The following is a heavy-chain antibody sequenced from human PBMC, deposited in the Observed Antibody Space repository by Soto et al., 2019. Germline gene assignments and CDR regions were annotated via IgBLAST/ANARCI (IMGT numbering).Heavy chain of an antibody. CDR3: ASLHSSGWYPFDY. Sequence: SETLSLTCAVSGGSISSSNWWSWVRQPPGKGLEWIGEIYHSGSTNYNPSLKSRVTISVDKSKNQFSLKLSSVTAADTAVYYCASLHSSGWYPFDYWGQGTLVTVSS. CDR2: IYHSGST. CDR1: GGSISSSNW. V-gene: IGHV4-4*02. D-gene: IGHD6-19*01. J-gene: IGHJ4*02.